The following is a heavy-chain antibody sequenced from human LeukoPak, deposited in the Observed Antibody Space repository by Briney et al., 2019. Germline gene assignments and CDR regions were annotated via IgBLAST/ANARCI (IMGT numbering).Heavy chain of an antibody. CDR2: INPSGGST. Sequence: GASVKVSCKASGYTFTSYYMHWVRQAPGQGLEWMGIINPSGGSTSYAQKFQGRVTMTRDTSTSTVYMELSSLRSEDTAVYYCARGVEYYDSSGYYVYYFDNWGQGTLVTVSS. CDR1: GYTFTSYY. J-gene: IGHJ4*02. V-gene: IGHV1-46*01. CDR3: ARGVEYYDSSGYYVYYFDN. D-gene: IGHD3-22*01.